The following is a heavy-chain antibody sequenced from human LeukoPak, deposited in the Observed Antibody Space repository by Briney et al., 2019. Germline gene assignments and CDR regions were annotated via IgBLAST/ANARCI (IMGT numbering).Heavy chain of an antibody. J-gene: IGHJ4*02. Sequence: SETLSLTCAVYGGSFSGYYWSWIRQPPGKGLEWIGEINHSGSTNYNPSLKSRVTISVDTSKNQFSLKLSSVTAADTAVYYCARNDYGDYPDYWGQGTLVTVSS. V-gene: IGHV4-34*01. CDR3: ARNDYGDYPDY. D-gene: IGHD4-17*01. CDR1: GGSFSGYY. CDR2: INHSGST.